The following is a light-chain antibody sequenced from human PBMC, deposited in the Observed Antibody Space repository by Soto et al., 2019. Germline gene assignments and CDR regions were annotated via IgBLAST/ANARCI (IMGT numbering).Light chain of an antibody. Sequence: EIVLTQSPGTLSLSPGERATLSCRASQSVHNNYLTWYQQKPGQAPRLLIYGASSRAAGVPDRFSGSGSGTDFTLPISRLEPEDLAVYYCQQYGSSPPTFGQGTNLEIK. CDR2: GAS. CDR1: QSVHNNY. CDR3: QQYGSSPPT. V-gene: IGKV3-20*01. J-gene: IGKJ2*01.